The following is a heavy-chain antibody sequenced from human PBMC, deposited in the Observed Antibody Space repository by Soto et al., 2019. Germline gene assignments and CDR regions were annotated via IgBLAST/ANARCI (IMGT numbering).Heavy chain of an antibody. CDR2: ISSSSSYT. V-gene: IGHV3-11*06. CDR3: ARDGHYYDSSPPGWFDP. Sequence: VQLVESGGGLVKPGGSLRLSCAASGFTFSDYYMSWIRQAPGKGLEWVSYISSSSSYTNYADSVKGRFTISRDNAKNSLYLQMNSLRAEDTAVYYCARDGHYYDSSPPGWFDPWGQGTLVTVSS. J-gene: IGHJ5*02. D-gene: IGHD3-22*01. CDR1: GFTFSDYY.